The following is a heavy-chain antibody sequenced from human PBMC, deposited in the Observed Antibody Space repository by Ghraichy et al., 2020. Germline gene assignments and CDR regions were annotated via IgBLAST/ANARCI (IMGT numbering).Heavy chain of an antibody. CDR2: IYYSGST. J-gene: IGHJ4*02. V-gene: IGHV4-59*08. Sequence: SETLSLTCTVSGGSISSYYWSWIRQPPGKGLEWIGYIYYSGSTNYNPSLKSRVTISVDTSKNQFSLKLSSVTAADTAVYYCARHEAVAVEYWGQGTLVTVSS. D-gene: IGHD6-19*01. CDR1: GGSISSYY. CDR3: ARHEAVAVEY.